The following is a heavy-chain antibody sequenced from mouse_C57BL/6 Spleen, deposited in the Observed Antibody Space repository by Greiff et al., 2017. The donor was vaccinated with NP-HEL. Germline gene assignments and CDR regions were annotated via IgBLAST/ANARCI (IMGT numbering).Heavy chain of an antibody. CDR2: ILPGSGST. J-gene: IGHJ1*03. V-gene: IGHV1-9*01. Sequence: QVQLQQSGAALMKPGASVTLSCKATGYTFTGYWLAWVKQRPGHGLEWIGEILPGSGSTNYNEKFTGKATFTADPSSNTAYRQLSSLTTMDSANYYFARWVYSNYGYFDVWGTGTTVTVSS. CDR1: GYTFTGYW. D-gene: IGHD2-5*01. CDR3: ARWVYSNYGYFDV.